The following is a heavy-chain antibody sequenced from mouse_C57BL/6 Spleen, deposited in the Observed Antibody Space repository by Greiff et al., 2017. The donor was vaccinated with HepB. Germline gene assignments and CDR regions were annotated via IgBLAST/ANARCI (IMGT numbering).Heavy chain of an antibody. CDR3: ARQYDYSYYFDY. V-gene: IGHV5-9*01. CDR2: ISGGGGNT. CDR1: GFTFSSYT. J-gene: IGHJ2*01. Sequence: EVMLVESGGGLVKPGGSLKLSCAASGFTFSSYTMSWVRQTPEKRLEWVATISGGGGNTYYPDSVKGRFTISRDNAKNTLYLQMSSLRSEDTALYYCARQYDYSYYFDYWGQGTTLTVSS. D-gene: IGHD2-4*01.